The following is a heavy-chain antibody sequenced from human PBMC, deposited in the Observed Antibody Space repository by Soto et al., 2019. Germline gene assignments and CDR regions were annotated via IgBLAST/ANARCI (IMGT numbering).Heavy chain of an antibody. V-gene: IGHV3-23*01. Sequence: EVQLLESGGGLVQPEGSLRLYCAASGFTFSSHAMSWVRQAPGKGLEWVSAISYSGSNTYYTDSVKGRFTISRDNSKNTLYLQMNSLRVEDTAIYYCAKRFTLFGEVKLSPDFDYWGQGTLVTVSS. D-gene: IGHD3-3*01. CDR1: GFTFSSHA. J-gene: IGHJ4*02. CDR2: ISYSGSNT. CDR3: AKRFTLFGEVKLSPDFDY.